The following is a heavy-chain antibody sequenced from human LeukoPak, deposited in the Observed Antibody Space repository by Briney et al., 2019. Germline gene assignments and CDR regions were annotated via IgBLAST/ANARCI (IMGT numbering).Heavy chain of an antibody. D-gene: IGHD3-16*01. J-gene: IGHJ4*02. V-gene: IGHV3-21*01. Sequence: GGSLRLSCAASGFTFSSYSMNWVGQAPGKGREWGSSISSSSTYIYYADSVKGRFPISRDNAKNSLYLQMNSLRAEDTAMYYCARDRGESSYFDYWGQGTLVTVSS. CDR1: GFTFSSYS. CDR3: ARDRGESSYFDY. CDR2: ISSSSTYI.